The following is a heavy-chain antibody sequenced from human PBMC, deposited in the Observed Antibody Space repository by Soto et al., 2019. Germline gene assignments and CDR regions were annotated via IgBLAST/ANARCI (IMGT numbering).Heavy chain of an antibody. D-gene: IGHD3-22*01. J-gene: IGHJ5*02. Sequence: QVQLVQSGAEVKKPGASVKVSCKASGYTFTSYGISWVRQAPGQGLEWMGWISAYNGNTNYAQKLQGRVTMTTDTSTSTAYMELRSLRSDDTAVYYCARDIFQTLDYYDSSGYYYDHWGQGTLVTVSS. CDR2: ISAYNGNT. V-gene: IGHV1-18*01. CDR3: ARDIFQTLDYYDSSGYYYDH. CDR1: GYTFTSYG.